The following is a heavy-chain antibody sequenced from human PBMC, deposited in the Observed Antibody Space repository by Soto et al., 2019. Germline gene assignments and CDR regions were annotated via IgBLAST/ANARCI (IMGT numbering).Heavy chain of an antibody. D-gene: IGHD1-1*01. Sequence: SETLSLTCSVSGDSISTYYWSWIRQPPGKGLQWIGYIFYSGGTAYNPSLKSRVTISLDMSKKQISLKLSSVTTADTATYFCARLQLVQKVIDYWGQGTLVTVSS. V-gene: IGHV4-59*01. CDR2: IFYSGGT. CDR1: GDSISTYY. J-gene: IGHJ4*02. CDR3: ARLQLVQKVIDY.